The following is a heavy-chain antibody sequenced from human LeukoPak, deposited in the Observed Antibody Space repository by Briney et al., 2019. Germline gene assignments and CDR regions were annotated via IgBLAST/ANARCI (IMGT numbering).Heavy chain of an antibody. V-gene: IGHV3-23*01. CDR2: ISGSGGST. D-gene: IGHD6-13*01. J-gene: IGHJ4*02. Sequence: PGGSLRLSCAASGFTFSSYAMSWVRQAPGKGLEWVSAISGSGGSTYYADSVKGRFTISRDNSKNTLYLQVNSLRAEDTAVYYCAKGLGIAAAGSGYYSPFDYWGQGTLVTVSS. CDR3: AKGLGIAAAGSGYYSPFDY. CDR1: GFTFSSYA.